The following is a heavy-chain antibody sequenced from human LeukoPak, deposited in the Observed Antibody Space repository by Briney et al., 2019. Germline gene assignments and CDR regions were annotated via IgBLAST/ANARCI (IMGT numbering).Heavy chain of an antibody. D-gene: IGHD2-2*01. CDR1: GFTFSSYG. J-gene: IGHJ6*03. CDR2: IWYDGSNK. CDR3: ARDPGEYCSSTSCPPGYYMDV. Sequence: GGSLRLSCAASGFTFSSYGMHWVRQAPGKGLEWVAVIWYDGSNKYYADSVKGRFTISRDNSKNTLYLQMNSLRAEDTAVYYCARDPGEYCSSTSCPPGYYMDVWGKGTTVTVSS. V-gene: IGHV3-33*01.